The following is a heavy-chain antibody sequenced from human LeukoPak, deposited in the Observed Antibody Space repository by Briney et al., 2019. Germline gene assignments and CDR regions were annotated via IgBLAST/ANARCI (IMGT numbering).Heavy chain of an antibody. J-gene: IGHJ4*02. CDR1: GGSISSADYY. D-gene: IGHD6-13*01. V-gene: IGHV4-61*08. Sequence: TSETLSLTCTVSGGSISSADYYWSWIRQPPGKGLEWIGYIYYSGTTNYNPSLKSRVTISVDTSKNQFSLKLSSVTAADTAVYYCARGVYIAAAQYAYWGQGTLVTVSS. CDR2: IYYSGTT. CDR3: ARGVYIAAAQYAY.